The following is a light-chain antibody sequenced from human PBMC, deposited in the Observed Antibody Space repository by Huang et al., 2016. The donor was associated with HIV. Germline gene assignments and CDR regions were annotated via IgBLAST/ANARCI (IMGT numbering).Light chain of an antibody. Sequence: EIVMTQSPATLSVSPGETVALSCRASQSLSGNLAWYQHKPGQTHSLLIYATSIRAAGVPGRFSGSGSGSEFTLTISSLLSEDSAVYYCQHYNDWPRTFGQGTKLEIK. CDR1: QSLSGN. J-gene: IGKJ2*01. V-gene: IGKV3D-15*01. CDR2: ATS. CDR3: QHYNDWPRT.